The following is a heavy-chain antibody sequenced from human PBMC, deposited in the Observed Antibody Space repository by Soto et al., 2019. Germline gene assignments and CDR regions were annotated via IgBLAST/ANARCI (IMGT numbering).Heavy chain of an antibody. Sequence: GESLKISCKGSGYSFTSYWIGWVRQMPGKGLEWIGIIYPGDSDTRYSPSFQGQVTISADKSISTAYLQWSSLKASDTAMYYCERGSYGSQRTGAFDIWGQGTMVTV. CDR2: IYPGDSDT. CDR1: GYSFTSYW. D-gene: IGHD5-18*01. CDR3: ERGSYGSQRTGAFDI. V-gene: IGHV5-51*01. J-gene: IGHJ3*02.